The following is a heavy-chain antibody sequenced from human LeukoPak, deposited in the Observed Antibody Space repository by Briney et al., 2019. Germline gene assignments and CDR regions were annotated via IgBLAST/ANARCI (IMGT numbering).Heavy chain of an antibody. CDR2: ISDRGGT. V-gene: IGHV3-23*01. Sequence: GGSLRLSCAASGFTLSTDDMSWVRQAPGKGLEWVSGISDRGGTYYADSVKGRFTISRDNSKNTLYLQMNSLRAEDTAVYYCAKKVDCSSTNCYGPWFDPWGQGTLVTVSS. J-gene: IGHJ5*02. CDR3: AKKVDCSSTNCYGPWFDP. D-gene: IGHD2-2*01. CDR1: GFTLSTDD.